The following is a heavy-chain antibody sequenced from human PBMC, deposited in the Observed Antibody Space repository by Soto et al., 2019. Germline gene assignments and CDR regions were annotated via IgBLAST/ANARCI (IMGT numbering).Heavy chain of an antibody. CDR2: IYPGDSDT. D-gene: IGHD5-12*01. J-gene: IGHJ4*02. CDR3: ARHSLATQPGDY. Sequence: GESLKISCKASGYSFSTYWIAWVRQRPGKGLDWMGIIYPGDSDTRYSPSFQGQVTISVDNSIDTAYLEWTTLRASDSAMYYCARHSLATQPGDYWGQGARVTVSS. CDR1: GYSFSTYW. V-gene: IGHV5-51*01.